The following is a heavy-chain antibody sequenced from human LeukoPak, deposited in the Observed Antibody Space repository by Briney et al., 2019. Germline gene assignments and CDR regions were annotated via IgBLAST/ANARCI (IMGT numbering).Heavy chain of an antibody. J-gene: IGHJ4*02. CDR3: ARGHGSN. Sequence: GSLRLSCVASGFIFSTSWMGWVRQVPGKGLEWVANTKQDGTESQYVDTVKGRFTISRDNTKNSLSLQMNSLTTEDTAVYYCARGHGSNWGQGVLVAVSS. CDR1: GFIFSTSW. CDR2: TKQDGTES. V-gene: IGHV3-7*04.